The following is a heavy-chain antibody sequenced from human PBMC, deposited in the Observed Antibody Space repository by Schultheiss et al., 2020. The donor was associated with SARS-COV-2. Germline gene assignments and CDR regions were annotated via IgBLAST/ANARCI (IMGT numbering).Heavy chain of an antibody. CDR2: IYHSGST. CDR3: AREVDPGSLDV. CDR1: GGSISSSNW. Sequence: SETLSLTCAVSGGSISSSNWWSWVRQPPGKGLEWIGEIYHSGSTNYNPSLESRVTMSVDTAKNQFSLKLSSVTAADTAVYYCAREVDPGSLDVWGRGTTVTVSS. D-gene: IGHD3-9*01. J-gene: IGHJ6*04. V-gene: IGHV4-4*02.